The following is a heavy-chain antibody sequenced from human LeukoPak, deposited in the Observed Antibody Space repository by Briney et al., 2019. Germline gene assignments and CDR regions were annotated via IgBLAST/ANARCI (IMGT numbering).Heavy chain of an antibody. J-gene: IGHJ4*02. Sequence: SVKVSCKASGGTFSSYAISWVRQAPGQGLEWMGRIIPIFGIANYAQKFQGRVTITADKSTSTAYMELRSLRSEDTAVYYCARDHRKGMGATAFDYWGQGTLVTVSS. CDR3: ARDHRKGMGATAFDY. CDR1: GGTFSSYA. D-gene: IGHD1-26*01. CDR2: IIPIFGIA. V-gene: IGHV1-69*04.